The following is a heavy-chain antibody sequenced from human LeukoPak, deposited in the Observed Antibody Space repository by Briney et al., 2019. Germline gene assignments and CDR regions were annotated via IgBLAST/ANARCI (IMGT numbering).Heavy chain of an antibody. CDR1: GFTFSSYD. CDR3: ASAGKVGHMITFGGVIVPPPNY. CDR2: IGTAGDT. D-gene: IGHD3-16*02. J-gene: IGHJ4*02. V-gene: IGHV3-13*01. Sequence: GGSLRLSCAASGFTFSSYDMHWVRQATGKGLEWVSAIGTAGDTYYPGSVKGRFTISRENAKNSLYLQINSLRAGDTAVYYCASAGKVGHMITFGGVIVPPPNYWGQGTLVTVSS.